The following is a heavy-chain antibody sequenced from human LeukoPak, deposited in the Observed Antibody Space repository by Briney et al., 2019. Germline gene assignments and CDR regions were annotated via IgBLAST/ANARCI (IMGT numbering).Heavy chain of an antibody. CDR1: GGSISSGDYY. CDR3: ASSYGRALRAFDI. CDR2: IYYSGST. Sequence: PSQTLSLTCTLSGGSISSGDYYWSWIRQPPGQGLEWIGYIYYSGSTYYNPSLKSRVTISVDTSKNQFSLKLSSVTAADTAVYYCASSYGRALRAFDIWGQGTMVTVSS. V-gene: IGHV4-30-4*01. D-gene: IGHD3-10*01. J-gene: IGHJ3*02.